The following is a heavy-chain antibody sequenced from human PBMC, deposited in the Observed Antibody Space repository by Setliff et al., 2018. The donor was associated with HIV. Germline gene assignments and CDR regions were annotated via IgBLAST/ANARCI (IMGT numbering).Heavy chain of an antibody. Sequence: PGGSLRLSCAASGFTFSSYAMHWVRQAPGKGLEWVAVISYDESNKYYADSVKGRFTISRVNSKNTLYLQMNSLRAEDTAVYYCAREGRPEGQLYDILTGYGYYYYGMDVWGQGTTVTVSS. CDR3: AREGRPEGQLYDILTGYGYYYYGMDV. CDR2: ISYDESNK. CDR1: GFTFSSYA. J-gene: IGHJ6*02. D-gene: IGHD3-9*01. V-gene: IGHV3-30*04.